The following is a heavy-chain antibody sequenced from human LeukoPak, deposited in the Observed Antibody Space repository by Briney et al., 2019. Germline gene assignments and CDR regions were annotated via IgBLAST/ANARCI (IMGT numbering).Heavy chain of an antibody. Sequence: PGGSLRLSCAASGFTFSNAWMSWVRQAPGKGLEWVGRIKSKTDGGTTDYAAPVKGRFTISRDDSKNTLYLQMNSLKTEDTAVYYCAKSMVGYYYYGMDVWGQGTTVTVSS. V-gene: IGHV3-15*01. CDR2: IKSKTDGGTT. CDR1: GFTFSNAW. D-gene: IGHD2-15*01. J-gene: IGHJ6*02. CDR3: AKSMVGYYYYGMDV.